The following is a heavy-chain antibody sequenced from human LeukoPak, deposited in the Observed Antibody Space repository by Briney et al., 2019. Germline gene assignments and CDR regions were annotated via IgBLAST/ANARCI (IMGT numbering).Heavy chain of an antibody. D-gene: IGHD1-26*01. CDR2: IHSNGYT. CDR1: GGSISGYY. Sequence: PSETLSLTCTVSGGSISGYYWSWIRQPPGQGLEWIAYIHSNGYTNYNPSLKSRVTISVDTSKNQFSLKVTSVTAADTAMYYCTKREGPMSGSYDYFDPWGLGTLVTVS. V-gene: IGHV4-4*09. CDR3: TKREGPMSGSYDYFDP. J-gene: IGHJ5*02.